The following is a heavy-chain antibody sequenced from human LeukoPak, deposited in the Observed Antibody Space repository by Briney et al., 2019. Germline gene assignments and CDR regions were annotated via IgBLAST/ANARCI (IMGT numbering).Heavy chain of an antibody. CDR2: ISSSSSYT. CDR3: AREGYSSSWYQNNGPGT. Sequence: GGSLRLSCAASGFTFSDYYMSWIRQAPGKGPEWVSYISSSSSYTNYADSVKGRFTISRDNAKNSLYLQMSSLRAEDMAVYYCAREGYSSSWYQNNGPGTWGQGTLVTVSS. D-gene: IGHD6-13*01. J-gene: IGHJ5*02. V-gene: IGHV3-11*06. CDR1: GFTFSDYY.